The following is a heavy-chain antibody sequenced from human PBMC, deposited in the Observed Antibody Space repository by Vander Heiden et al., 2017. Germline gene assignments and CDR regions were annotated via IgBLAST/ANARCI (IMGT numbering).Heavy chain of an antibody. Sequence: QVQLVESGGGVVQPGRSLRLSCAASGFTFSSYGLHWVRLAPGKGLEWVAVIWYDGSNKYYADAVKGRVTISRDNSKNTLYLQMNSLRAEDTAVYYCARVRDYGSGSYFDYWGQGTLVTVSS. CDR3: ARVRDYGSGSYFDY. CDR2: IWYDGSNK. J-gene: IGHJ4*02. CDR1: GFTFSSYG. D-gene: IGHD3-10*01. V-gene: IGHV3-33*01.